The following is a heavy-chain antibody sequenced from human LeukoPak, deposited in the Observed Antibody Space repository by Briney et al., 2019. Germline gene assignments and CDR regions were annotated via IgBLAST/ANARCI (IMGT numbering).Heavy chain of an antibody. CDR2: IYYSGST. CDR1: GGSISSSSYY. V-gene: IGHV4-39*01. Sequence: PSGTLSLTCTVSGGSISSSSYYWGWIRQPPGKGLEWIGSIYYSGSTYYNPSLKSRVTISVDTSKNQFSLKLSSVTAADTAVYYCARLSIAAAGESSYWGQGTLVTVSS. D-gene: IGHD6-13*01. CDR3: ARLSIAAAGESSY. J-gene: IGHJ4*02.